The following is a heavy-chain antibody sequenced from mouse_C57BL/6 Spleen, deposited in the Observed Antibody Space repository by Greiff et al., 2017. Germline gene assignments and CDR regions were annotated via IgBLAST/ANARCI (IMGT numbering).Heavy chain of an antibody. CDR3: ARHSPDGNSGY. CDR1: GYTFTEYT. J-gene: IGHJ2*01. CDR2: FYPGSGSI. Sequence: VQLQQSGAELVKPGASVKLSCKASGYTFTEYTIHWVKQRSGQGLEWIGWFYPGSGSIMYNEKFKDKATLTEDKSSSTVYMKLSRMTSENPAVYYCARHSPDGNSGYWGQGTTLTVSS. V-gene: IGHV1-62-2*01. D-gene: IGHD2-1*01.